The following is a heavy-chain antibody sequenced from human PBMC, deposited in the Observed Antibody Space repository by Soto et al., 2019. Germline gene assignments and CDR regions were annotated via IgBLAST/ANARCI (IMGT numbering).Heavy chain of an antibody. CDR3: ARVASTGIAAAGVDY. Sequence: PSETMSLTCTVSGGSISRAGYYWTWFRQRPGKGLEWIGYIYYSGSTYYNPSLKSRVTISVDTSKNQFSLKLSSVTAADTAVYYCARVASTGIAAAGVDYWGQGTLVTVSS. V-gene: IGHV4-31*03. J-gene: IGHJ4*02. D-gene: IGHD6-13*01. CDR2: IYYSGST. CDR1: GGSISRAGYY.